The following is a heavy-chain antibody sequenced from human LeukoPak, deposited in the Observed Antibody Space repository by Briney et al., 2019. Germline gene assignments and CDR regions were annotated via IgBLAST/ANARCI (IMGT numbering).Heavy chain of an antibody. V-gene: IGHV4-38-2*02. D-gene: IGHD2-15*01. Sequence: PSETLSLTCTVSGYSINSGYFWGWVRQPPGKGPEWVGSIFHTGDVYYNPSLRSRVTLSIDTSRNQVSLKVTSVTAADTALYYCARVVASTSIDSWGQGILVTVSS. J-gene: IGHJ4*02. CDR3: ARVVASTSIDS. CDR2: IFHTGDV. CDR1: GYSINSGYF.